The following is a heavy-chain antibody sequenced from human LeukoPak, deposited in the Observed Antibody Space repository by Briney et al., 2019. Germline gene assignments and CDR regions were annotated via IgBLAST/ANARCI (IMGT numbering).Heavy chain of an antibody. CDR2: IYPGDSDT. V-gene: IGHV5-51*01. CDR1: GYSFTSYW. D-gene: IGHD3-22*01. Sequence: GESLKISCKGSGYSFTSYWIGWVRQMPRKGLEWMGIIYPGDSDTRYSPSFQGQVTISADKSISTAYLQWSSLKASDTAMYYCARVLPYYYDSSGYLADNWFDPWGQGTLVTVSS. J-gene: IGHJ5*02. CDR3: ARVLPYYYDSSGYLADNWFDP.